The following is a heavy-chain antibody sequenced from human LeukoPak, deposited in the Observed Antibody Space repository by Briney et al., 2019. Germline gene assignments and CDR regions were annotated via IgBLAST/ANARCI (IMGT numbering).Heavy chain of an antibody. Sequence: SETLSLTCAVSGGSISSSNWWSWVRQPPGKGLEWIGEIYHSGSTNYNPSLKSRVTISVDKSKNQFSLKLSSVTAADTAVYYCARVTITMIRGVTRYYFDYWGQGTLVTVSS. J-gene: IGHJ4*02. D-gene: IGHD3-10*01. CDR3: ARVTITMIRGVTRYYFDY. V-gene: IGHV4-4*02. CDR1: GGSISSSNW. CDR2: IYHSGST.